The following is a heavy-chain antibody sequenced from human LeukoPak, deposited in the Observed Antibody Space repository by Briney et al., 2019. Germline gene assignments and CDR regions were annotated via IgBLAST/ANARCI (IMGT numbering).Heavy chain of an antibody. Sequence: SETLSLTCTVSGGSIMSSSSYWGWILQSPGEGLEWLWCLFYTASTNNNSSLKSRVPMSLETSKNQFLLKLSSATPPGTARSFCARDLVVAPYNLFDPWGEGTLVTVST. V-gene: IGHV4-39*06. CDR2: LFYTAST. J-gene: IGHJ5*02. CDR3: ARDLVVAPYNLFDP. CDR1: GGSIMSSSSY. D-gene: IGHD2-2*01.